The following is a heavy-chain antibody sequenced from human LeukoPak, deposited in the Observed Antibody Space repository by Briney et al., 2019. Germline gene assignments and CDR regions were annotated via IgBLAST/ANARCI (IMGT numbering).Heavy chain of an antibody. D-gene: IGHD6-13*01. CDR1: GGSFSFYY. J-gene: IGHJ4*02. V-gene: IGHV4-34*01. CDR3: ASGSTTSIAAAEQYNFDY. Sequence: PSETLSLTCAVYGGSFSFYYWSWIRQPPGKGLEWIGEVNHGGSTNYNPSLKSRVTISVDTSKNQFSLKLSSVTAADTAVYYCASGSTTSIAAAEQYNFDYWGQGTLVTVSS. CDR2: VNHGGST.